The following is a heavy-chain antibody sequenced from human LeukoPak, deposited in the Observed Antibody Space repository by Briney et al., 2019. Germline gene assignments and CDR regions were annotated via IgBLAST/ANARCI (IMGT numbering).Heavy chain of an antibody. CDR3: ARSMGEFDY. CDR1: GGSISSSSYY. D-gene: IGHD3-16*01. V-gene: IGHV4-61*02. Sequence: PSETLSLTCTVSGGSISSSSYYWSWIRQPAGKGLEWIGRIYTSGSTNYNPSLKSRVTMSVDTSKNQFSLKLSSVTAADTAVYYCARSMGEFDYWGQGTLVTVSS. CDR2: IYTSGST. J-gene: IGHJ4*02.